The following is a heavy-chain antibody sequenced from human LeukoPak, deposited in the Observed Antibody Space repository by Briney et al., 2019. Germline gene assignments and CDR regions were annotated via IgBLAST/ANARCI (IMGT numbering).Heavy chain of an antibody. J-gene: IGHJ2*01. CDR3: AREAGFGVTGYLDL. V-gene: IGHV4-59*12. D-gene: IGHD3-16*01. CDR1: GGSISSYF. CDR2: IYYSGST. Sequence: SETLSLTCTVSGGSISSYFWTWIRQTPGKGLEWIGYIYYSGSTKYNPSLKSRITISADTSKNQISLKLRSLTAADTAVYFCAREAGFGVTGYLDLWGRGTLVSVSS.